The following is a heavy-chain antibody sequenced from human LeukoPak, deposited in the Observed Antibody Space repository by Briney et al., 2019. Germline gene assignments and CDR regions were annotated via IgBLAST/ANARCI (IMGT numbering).Heavy chain of an antibody. V-gene: IGHV3-53*05. Sequence: GGSLRLSCAASGFTVDSNYLSWVRQAPGKGLEWVSTIYTGGNTYYAASVKGRFTISRDNSKDTLYLQMNSLRAEDTAVYYCARDRPKWELQALDYWGQGTLVTVSS. J-gene: IGHJ4*02. CDR1: GFTVDSNY. CDR3: ARDRPKWELQALDY. CDR2: IYTGGNT. D-gene: IGHD1-26*01.